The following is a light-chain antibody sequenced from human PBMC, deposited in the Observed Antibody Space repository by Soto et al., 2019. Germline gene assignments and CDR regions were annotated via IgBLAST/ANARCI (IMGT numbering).Light chain of an antibody. V-gene: IGKV3-20*01. CDR3: QQFGSLPFT. Sequence: DIVWTQSPGTLSLSPGERATLSCRASQRIGNSQLAGYQQKPGQAPRLLIYAASSRPTGIPDRFSGGGSGTDFTLTISRLEPEDFALYFCQQFGSLPFTFGPGTKVDIK. CDR1: QRIGNSQ. J-gene: IGKJ3*01. CDR2: AAS.